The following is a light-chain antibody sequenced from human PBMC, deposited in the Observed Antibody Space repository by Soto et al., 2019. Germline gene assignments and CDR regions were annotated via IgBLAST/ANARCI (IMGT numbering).Light chain of an antibody. CDR2: GAS. Sequence: EIVMTQSPATLSVSLGDRATLSCRASQSVGSYLAWYQQKPGQAPRLLIYGASTRATGIPARFSGSGSETDFTLTISSLQSEDFAVYYCHQYDSWPPSYTFGQGTKLEIK. CDR3: HQYDSWPPSYT. J-gene: IGKJ2*01. V-gene: IGKV3-15*01. CDR1: QSVGSY.